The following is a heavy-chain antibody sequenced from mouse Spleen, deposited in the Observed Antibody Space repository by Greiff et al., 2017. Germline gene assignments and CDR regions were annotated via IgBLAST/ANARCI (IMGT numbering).Heavy chain of an antibody. V-gene: IGHV1-39*01. CDR3: ARGWLLRYFDY. D-gene: IGHD2-3*01. CDR2: INPNYGTT. Sequence: EVKLVASGPELVKLGASVKISCKASGYSFTDYNMNWVKQSNGKSLEWIGVINPNYGTTSYNQKFKGKATLTVDQSSSTAYMQLNSLTSEDSAVYYCARGWLLRYFDYWGQGTTLTVSS. CDR1: GYSFTDYN. J-gene: IGHJ2*01.